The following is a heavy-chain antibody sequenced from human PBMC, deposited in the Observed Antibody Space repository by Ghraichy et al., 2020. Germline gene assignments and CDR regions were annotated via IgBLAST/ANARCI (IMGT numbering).Heavy chain of an antibody. Sequence: SSVKVSCKASGGTFSSYAISWVRQAPGQGLEWMGRIIPILGIANYAQKFQGRVTITADKSTSTAYMELSSLRSEDTAVYYCRIQLWKSYEFDYWGQGTLVTVPA. CDR1: GGTFSSYA. J-gene: IGHJ4*02. CDR2: IIPILGIA. D-gene: IGHD5-18*01. CDR3: RIQLWKSYEFDY. V-gene: IGHV1-69*04.